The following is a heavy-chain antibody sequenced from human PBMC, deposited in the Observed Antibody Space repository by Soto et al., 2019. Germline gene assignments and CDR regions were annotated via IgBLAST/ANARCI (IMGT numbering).Heavy chain of an antibody. CDR1: GGSISSGDYY. CDR2: IYYSGST. CDR3: ASSYCSSTSCYSNWFDP. V-gene: IGHV4-30-4*01. D-gene: IGHD2-2*01. J-gene: IGHJ5*02. Sequence: PSETLSLTCTVSGGSISSGDYYWSWIRQPPGKGLEWIGYIYYSGSTYYNPSLKSRVTISVDTSKNQFSLKLSSVTAADTAVYYCASSYCSSTSCYSNWFDPWGQGTLVTVSS.